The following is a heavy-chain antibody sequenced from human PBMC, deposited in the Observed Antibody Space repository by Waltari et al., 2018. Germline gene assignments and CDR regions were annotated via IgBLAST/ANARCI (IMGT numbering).Heavy chain of an antibody. CDR1: GGSISSYY. J-gene: IGHJ5*02. CDR3: ARGPITISLDP. V-gene: IGHV4-59*01. CDR2: IYYSAST. D-gene: IGHD3-9*01. Sequence: QVQLQESGPGLVKPSETLSLTCTVSGGSISSYYWSWIRQPPGKGLEWIGYIYYSASTNYHPSLKSRVTISVDTSKNQFSLKLSSVTAADTAVYYCARGPITISLDPWGQGTLVTVSS.